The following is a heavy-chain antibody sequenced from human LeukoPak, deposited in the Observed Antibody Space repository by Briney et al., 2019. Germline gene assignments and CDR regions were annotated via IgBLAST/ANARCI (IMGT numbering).Heavy chain of an antibody. CDR2: ISGSGGST. V-gene: IGHV3-23*01. Sequence: GGSLRLSCAASEFTFSNYPMSWVRQAPGKGLEWVSAISGSGGSTYYADSVKGRFTISRDNSKNTLYLQMNSLRAEDTAVYYCASTGAQYYFDYWGQGTLVTVSS. CDR3: ASTGAQYYFDY. CDR1: EFTFSNYP. J-gene: IGHJ4*02.